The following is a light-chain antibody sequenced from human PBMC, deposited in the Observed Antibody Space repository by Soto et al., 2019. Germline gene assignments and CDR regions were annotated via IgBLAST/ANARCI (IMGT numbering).Light chain of an antibody. J-gene: IGLJ1*01. Sequence: QSALTQPPSASGSPGQSVTISCTGTSSDVGGYNYVSWYQQHPGKAPKLMIYEVSKRPSGVPDRFSGSKSGNTASLTVSGLQAEDEADYYCSSYAGNMNVFGTGTKLTVL. CDR3: SSYAGNMNV. CDR1: SSDVGGYNY. V-gene: IGLV2-8*01. CDR2: EVS.